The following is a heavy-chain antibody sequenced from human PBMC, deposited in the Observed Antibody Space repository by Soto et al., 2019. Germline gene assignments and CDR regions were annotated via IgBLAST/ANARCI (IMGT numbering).Heavy chain of an antibody. D-gene: IGHD6-13*01. J-gene: IGHJ4*02. CDR2: INAGNGNT. V-gene: IGHV1-3*01. CDR1: GYTFTNYA. Sequence: PSVKVSCKASGYTFTNYAMHWVRQAPGQRLEWMGWINAGNGNTKYSQKFQGRVTITRDTSASTAYMELSSLRSEDTAVYYCARDPPATGPNFDYWGQGTLVTVSS. CDR3: ARDPPATGPNFDY.